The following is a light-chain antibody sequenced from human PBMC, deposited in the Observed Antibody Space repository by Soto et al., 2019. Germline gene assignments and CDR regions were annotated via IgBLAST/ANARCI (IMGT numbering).Light chain of an antibody. CDR1: QSIGRY. J-gene: IGKJ4*01. CDR3: QQSYCTLALT. CDR2: AAS. V-gene: IGKV1-39*01. Sequence: DIQMTQSPSSLSASVGDRVTITCRASQSIGRYLNWYQQKPGTPPKLLIYAASSLHSGVPARFSGSGSGTGFTLTISSLQPEDFATYYCQQSYCTLALTFGGGTKVEIK.